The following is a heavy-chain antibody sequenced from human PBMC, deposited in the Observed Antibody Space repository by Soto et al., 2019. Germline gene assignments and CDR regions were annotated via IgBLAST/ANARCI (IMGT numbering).Heavy chain of an antibody. Sequence: GGSLRLSCAASGFTFSSYAMSWVRQAPGKGLEWVSAISGSGGSTYYADSVKGRFTISRDNSKNTLYLQMNSLRAEDTAVYYCAKAALVVAATQGPTDYWGQGTLVTVSS. V-gene: IGHV3-23*01. D-gene: IGHD2-15*01. CDR3: AKAALVVAATQGPTDY. J-gene: IGHJ4*02. CDR2: ISGSGGST. CDR1: GFTFSSYA.